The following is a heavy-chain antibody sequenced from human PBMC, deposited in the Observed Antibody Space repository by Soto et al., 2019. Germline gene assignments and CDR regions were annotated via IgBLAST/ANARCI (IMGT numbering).Heavy chain of an antibody. D-gene: IGHD3-10*01. V-gene: IGHV3-23*01. Sequence: EVHLLESGGDLVQPGGSLRLSCAASGFAFYMYDMAWVRQAPGKGLEWISTISNAGGSTYYADSVKGRFTVSRDNFQNTLFLQMNSLRDEDAATYYCATDLRGRGGFWGQGTLVTVSS. CDR3: ATDLRGRGGF. CDR2: ISNAGGST. J-gene: IGHJ4*02. CDR1: GFAFYMYD.